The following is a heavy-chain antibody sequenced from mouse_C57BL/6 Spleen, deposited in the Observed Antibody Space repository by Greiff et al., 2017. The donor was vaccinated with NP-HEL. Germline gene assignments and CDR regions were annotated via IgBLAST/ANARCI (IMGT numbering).Heavy chain of an antibody. CDR3: ALSTMVTTWAMDY. CDR2: IDPSDSYT. Sequence: VQLQQSGAELVKPGASVKLSCKASGYTFTSYWMQWVKQRPGQGLEWIGEIDPSDSYTNYNQKFKGKATLTVDTSSSTAYMQLSSLTSEDSAVYFCALSTMVTTWAMDYWGQGTSVTVSS. V-gene: IGHV1-50*01. CDR1: GYTFTSYW. J-gene: IGHJ4*01. D-gene: IGHD2-2*01.